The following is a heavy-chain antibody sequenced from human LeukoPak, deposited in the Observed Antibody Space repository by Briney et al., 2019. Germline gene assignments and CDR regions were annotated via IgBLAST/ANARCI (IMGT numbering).Heavy chain of an antibody. Sequence: GGSLRLSCAASGFAFSSYWMHWVRQAPGKGLVWVSRINSDGSCTNYADSVKGRFTISRDNAKNTLYLQMNSLRAEDTAVYYCARGQSPVGTRFDPWGQGTLVTVSS. CDR1: GFAFSSYW. D-gene: IGHD5-12*01. CDR3: ARGQSPVGTRFDP. V-gene: IGHV3-74*01. J-gene: IGHJ5*02. CDR2: INSDGSCT.